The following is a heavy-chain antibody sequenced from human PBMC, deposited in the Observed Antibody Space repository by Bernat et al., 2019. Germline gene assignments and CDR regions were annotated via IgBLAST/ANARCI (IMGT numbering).Heavy chain of an antibody. Sequence: QVQLQQWGAGLLKPSETLSLTCAVYGGSFSGYYWSWIRQPPGKGLEWIGEINHSGSTNYNPSLKSRVTISVDTSKNQFSLKLSSVTAADTAVYYCARVKWLRKYYFDYWGQGTLVTVSS. CDR3: ARVKWLRKYYFDY. CDR2: INHSGST. V-gene: IGHV4-34*01. J-gene: IGHJ4*02. D-gene: IGHD5-12*01. CDR1: GGSFSGYY.